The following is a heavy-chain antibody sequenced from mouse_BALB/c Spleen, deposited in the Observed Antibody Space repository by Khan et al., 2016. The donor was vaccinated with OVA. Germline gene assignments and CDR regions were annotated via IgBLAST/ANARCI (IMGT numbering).Heavy chain of an antibody. CDR1: GFTFSGYG. J-gene: IGHJ1*01. D-gene: IGHD2-14*01. CDR2: INSNGGTS. Sequence: EVELVESGGGLVQPGGSLKLSCAASGFTFSGYGMSWVRQTPDKRLELVATINSNGGTSYYPDSVKGRFTISRDNAKNTLHLQMSSLKSEDTAMYYCASGYYRYDEGYWYFDVWGAGTTVTVSS. CDR3: ASGYYRYDEGYWYFDV. V-gene: IGHV5-6-3*01.